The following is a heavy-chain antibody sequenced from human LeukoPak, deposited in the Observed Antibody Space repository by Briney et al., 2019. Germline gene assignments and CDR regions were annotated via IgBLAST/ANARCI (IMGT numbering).Heavy chain of an antibody. D-gene: IGHD3-22*01. CDR1: GYTSTSYD. CDR3: YDSSGYGAFDI. Sequence: ASVKVSCKASGYTSTSYDINWVRQATGQGLEWMGWMNPNSGNTGYAQKFQGGVTMTRNTSISTAYMELSSLRSEDTAVYYCYDSSGYGAFDIWGQGTMVTVSS. V-gene: IGHV1-8*01. CDR2: MNPNSGNT. J-gene: IGHJ3*02.